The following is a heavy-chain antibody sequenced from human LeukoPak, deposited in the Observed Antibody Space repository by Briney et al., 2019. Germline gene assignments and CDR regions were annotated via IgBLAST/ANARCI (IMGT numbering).Heavy chain of an antibody. J-gene: IGHJ3*02. CDR1: GGTFRTYA. CDR3: ATQYYYDSSGYYVGGAFDI. CDR2: IIPMLGTA. Sequence: ASVKVSCKASGGTFRTYAITWVRQAPGQGLEWMGRIIPMLGTANYAQKFQGRVTITTDESTSTAYMELGSLRSEDTAMYYCATQYYYDSSGYYVGGAFDIWGQGTMVTVSS. V-gene: IGHV1-69*11. D-gene: IGHD3-22*01.